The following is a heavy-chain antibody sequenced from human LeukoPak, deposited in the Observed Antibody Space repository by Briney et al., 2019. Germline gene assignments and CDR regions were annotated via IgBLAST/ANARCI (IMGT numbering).Heavy chain of an antibody. V-gene: IGHV1-2*02. CDR1: GYTFTGYY. CDR3: ARVGYYDVLAFDY. D-gene: IGHD3-22*01. CDR2: INPNSGGT. J-gene: IGHJ4*02. Sequence: WASVKVSCKASGYTFTGYYIHWVRQAPGQGLEWTGWINPNSGGTNDAQKFQGRVTMTTDTSISTVYMELSSLRSEDTAVYYCARVGYYDVLAFDYWGQGTLVTVSS.